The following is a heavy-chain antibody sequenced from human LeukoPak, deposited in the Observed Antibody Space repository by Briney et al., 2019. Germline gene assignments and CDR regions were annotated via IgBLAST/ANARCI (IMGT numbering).Heavy chain of an antibody. CDR1: GFTFSSYG. CDR2: IWYDGSNK. Sequence: PGRSLRLSCAASGFTFSSYGMNWVRQAPGKGLEWVAIIWYDGSNKYYADSVKGRFTISRDNSKNTLYLQMNSLRAEDTAVYYCARWGSGYYNLHYWGQGTLVTVSS. J-gene: IGHJ4*02. CDR3: ARWGSGYYNLHY. V-gene: IGHV3-33*08. D-gene: IGHD3-9*01.